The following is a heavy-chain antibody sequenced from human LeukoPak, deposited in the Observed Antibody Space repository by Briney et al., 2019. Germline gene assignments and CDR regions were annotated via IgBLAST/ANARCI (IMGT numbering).Heavy chain of an antibody. J-gene: IGHJ4*02. D-gene: IGHD6-13*01. CDR3: ARRSDLSSSWFFDY. CDR1: GYSFTSYW. CDR2: IYPGDSDT. Sequence: GESLRISCKGSGYSFTSYWTGWVRQMPGKGLEWMGIIYPGDSDTRYSPSFQGQVTISADKSISTAYLQWSSLKASDTAMYYCARRSDLSSSWFFDYWGQGTLVTVSS. V-gene: IGHV5-51*01.